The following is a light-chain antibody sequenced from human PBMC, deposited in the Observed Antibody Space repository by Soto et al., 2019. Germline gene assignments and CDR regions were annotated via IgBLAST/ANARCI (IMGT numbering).Light chain of an antibody. CDR3: VQSLQSPVT. CDR2: FGS. Sequence: EIVMAQSPLSLPVTPGEPASISCRSSQSLLHSNGHDCLDWYVQKPGQSPQLLIYFGSNRASGVPDRFSGSGSGTVFTLRITRVEAGDVGDYYCVQSLQSPVTFGGGTKVDIK. V-gene: IGKV2-28*01. CDR1: QSLLHSNGHDC. J-gene: IGKJ4*01.